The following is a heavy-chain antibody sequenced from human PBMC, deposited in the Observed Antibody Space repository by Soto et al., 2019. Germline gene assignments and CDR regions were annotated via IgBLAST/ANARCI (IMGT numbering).Heavy chain of an antibody. V-gene: IGHV3-21*01. CDR1: GFTFSSYS. Sequence: GGSLRLSCAASGFTFSSYSMNWVRQAPGKGLEWVSSISSSSSYIYYADSMKGRFTVSRDNSENTLYLQMNSLRPEDSAVYYCAKGGEYFQHWGRGTLVTAPQ. J-gene: IGHJ1*01. CDR3: AKGGEYFQH. CDR2: ISSSSSYI.